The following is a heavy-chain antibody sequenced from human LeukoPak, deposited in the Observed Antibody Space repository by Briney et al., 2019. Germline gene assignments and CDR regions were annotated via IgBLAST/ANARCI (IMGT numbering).Heavy chain of an antibody. CDR1: GFSLNDHF. CDR2: SRNKAKSYAT. CDR3: GRAANRDNYYYAMGV. D-gene: IGHD2-15*01. V-gene: IGHV3-72*01. J-gene: IGHJ6*02. Sequence: GGSLRLSCAASGFSLNDHFMDWVRQAPGKGLEWVGRSRNKAKSYATEYAASVKGRFTISRDESKNSLYLQMNSLKSEDTAVYYCGRAANRDNYYYAMGVWGRGTTVTVSS.